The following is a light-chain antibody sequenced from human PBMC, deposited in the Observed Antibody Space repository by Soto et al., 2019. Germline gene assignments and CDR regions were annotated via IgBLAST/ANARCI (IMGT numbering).Light chain of an antibody. V-gene: IGLV2-14*03. J-gene: IGLJ2*01. CDR3: SSYTNKYTLL. CDR2: DVT. CDR1: SSDVGGYDH. Sequence: QSVLTQPASVSGSPGQSITISCTGTSSDVGGYDHVSWYQQHPGKAPKLIIYDVTIRPSGISHRFSGSKSDNTASLAVSGLQPEDEADYYCSSYTNKYTLLFGGGTKLTVL.